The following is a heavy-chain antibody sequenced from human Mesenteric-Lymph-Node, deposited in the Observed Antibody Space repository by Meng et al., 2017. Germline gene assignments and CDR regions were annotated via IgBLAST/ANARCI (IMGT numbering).Heavy chain of an antibody. J-gene: IGHJ4*02. CDR1: GFTFSSYS. Sequence: GESLKISCAASGFTFSSYSMNWVRQAPGKGLEWVSSISSSSSYIYYADSVKGQFTISRDNAKNSLYLQMNSLRAEDTAVYYCARDDLGNLSDWGQGTLVTVSS. CDR2: ISSSSSYI. D-gene: IGHD7-27*01. CDR3: ARDDLGNLSD. V-gene: IGHV3-21*01.